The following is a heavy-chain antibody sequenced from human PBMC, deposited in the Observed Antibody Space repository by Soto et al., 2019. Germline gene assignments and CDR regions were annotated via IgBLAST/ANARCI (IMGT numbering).Heavy chain of an antibody. CDR1: GFTFSDHY. CDR2: ISSSSSTI. CDR3: ARDLNLGSFDY. Sequence: PGGSLRLSCAASGFTFSDHYMDWVRQAPGKGLEWVSYISSSSSTIYYADSVKGRFTISRDNAKNSLYLQMNSLRAEDMAVYYCARDLNLGSFDYWGQGTLVTVSS. J-gene: IGHJ4*02. V-gene: IGHV3-48*01.